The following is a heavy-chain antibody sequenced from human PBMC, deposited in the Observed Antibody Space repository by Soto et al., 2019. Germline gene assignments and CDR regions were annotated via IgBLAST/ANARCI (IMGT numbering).Heavy chain of an antibody. V-gene: IGHV1-2*02. J-gene: IGHJ6*02. D-gene: IGHD1-26*01. Sequence: QVQLVQSGTEAKRPGDSVKVSCKASGYTFTGYYVHWVRQAPGQGLEWMGWINPNSGDTYLAQRFQGRVTMNRDTSIGTAYMELRGLTSDDTAEYYCAKGGAIVAAGTRFYLYNAMDVWGQGTTVTVSS. CDR2: INPNSGDT. CDR1: GYTFTGYY. CDR3: AKGGAIVAAGTRFYLYNAMDV.